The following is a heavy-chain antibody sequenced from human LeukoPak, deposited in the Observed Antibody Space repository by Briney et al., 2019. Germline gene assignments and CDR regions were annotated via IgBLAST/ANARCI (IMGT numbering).Heavy chain of an antibody. CDR2: INPNSGGT. Sequence: ASVKVSCKASGYTFPGYYMHWVRQAPGQGLEWMGWINPNSGGTNYAQKFQGRVTMTRDTSISTAYMELSRLRSDDTAVYYCARMSIAARPVYNWFDPWGQGTLVTVSS. CDR3: ARMSIAARPVYNWFDP. CDR1: GYTFPGYY. D-gene: IGHD6-6*01. J-gene: IGHJ5*02. V-gene: IGHV1-2*02.